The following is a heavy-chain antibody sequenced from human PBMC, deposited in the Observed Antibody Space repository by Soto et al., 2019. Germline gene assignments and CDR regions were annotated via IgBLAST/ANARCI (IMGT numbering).Heavy chain of an antibody. CDR1: GYTFTGYY. Sequence: ASVKVSCKASGYTFTGYYMHWVRQAPGQGLEWMGWINPNSGSTNYAQKLQGRVTMTTDTSTSTAYMELSRLRSDDTAVYYCARVVWNCSGGSCYSLDYYGMDVWGQGTTVTVSS. V-gene: IGHV1-2*02. D-gene: IGHD2-15*01. CDR2: INPNSGST. CDR3: ARVVWNCSGGSCYSLDYYGMDV. J-gene: IGHJ6*02.